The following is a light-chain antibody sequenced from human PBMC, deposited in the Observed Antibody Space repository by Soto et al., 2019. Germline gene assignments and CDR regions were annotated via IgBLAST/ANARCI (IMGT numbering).Light chain of an antibody. CDR3: SSYADFNNVP. Sequence: QSALTQPPSASGSPGQSVTISCTGTSSDVGNSNFISWYQHYPGKAPKLMIYEVTKRPSGVPDRFSGSKSGNIVSLTVSGLQGEDEANYYCSSYADFNNVPFGGGTKLTVL. V-gene: IGLV2-8*01. J-gene: IGLJ3*02. CDR1: SSDVGNSNF. CDR2: EVT.